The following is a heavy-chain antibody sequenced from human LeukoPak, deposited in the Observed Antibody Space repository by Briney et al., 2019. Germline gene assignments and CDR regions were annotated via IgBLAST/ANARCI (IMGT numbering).Heavy chain of an antibody. Sequence: SETLSLTCAVYGGSFSGYYWSWIRQPPGKGLEWIGEINHSGSTNYNPSLKSRVTISVDTSKNQFSLELSSVTAADTAVYYCARVGSRYYDFWSGYRHAFDIWGQGTMVTVSS. V-gene: IGHV4-34*01. CDR1: GGSFSGYY. CDR2: INHSGST. CDR3: ARVGSRYYDFWSGYRHAFDI. J-gene: IGHJ3*02. D-gene: IGHD3-3*01.